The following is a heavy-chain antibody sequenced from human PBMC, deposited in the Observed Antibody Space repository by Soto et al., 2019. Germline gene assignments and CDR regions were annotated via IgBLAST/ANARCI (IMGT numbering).Heavy chain of an antibody. CDR2: IYYSGST. V-gene: IGHV4-59*01. J-gene: IGHJ6*02. D-gene: IGHD5-18*01. CDR1: GGSISSYY. Sequence: SGTLSLTCTVSGGSISSYYWSWIRQPPGKGLEWIGYIYYSGSTNYNPSLKSRVTLSVDTSKNQFSLKLSSVTAADTAVYYCARDRGYSYGSLYYYYGMDVWGQGTTVTVSS. CDR3: ARDRGYSYGSLYYYYGMDV.